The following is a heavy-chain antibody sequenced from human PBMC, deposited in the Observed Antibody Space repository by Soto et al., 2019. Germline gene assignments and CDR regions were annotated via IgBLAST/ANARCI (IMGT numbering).Heavy chain of an antibody. Sequence: SETLSLTCAVSGGSFTSNNWWTWVRQPPGQGLEWIGEIYRTGSTNYNPSLKSRVTIPLDKSENQFSLKVTSLTAADTAAYYCASRDPGTSVDYWGQGTLVTVSS. CDR1: GGSFTSNNW. CDR3: ASRDPGTSVDY. D-gene: IGHD1-7*01. V-gene: IGHV4-4*02. J-gene: IGHJ4*02. CDR2: IYRTGST.